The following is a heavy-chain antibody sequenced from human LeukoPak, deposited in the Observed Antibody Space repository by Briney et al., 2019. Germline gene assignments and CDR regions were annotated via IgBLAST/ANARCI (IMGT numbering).Heavy chain of an antibody. CDR3: AGAVMRYSYSMDV. CDR1: GRSISSYY. D-gene: IGHD3-16*01. CDR2: IYYSGST. J-gene: IGHJ6*03. V-gene: IGHV4-59*01. Sequence: SETLSLTCTVSGRSISSYYWSWIRQPPGKGLEWIEYIYYSGSTNYNPSLKSRVPISLDTSNNQFPPKLNAAAPSDTPVKYLAGAVMRYSYSMDVWGNGTTVTVSS.